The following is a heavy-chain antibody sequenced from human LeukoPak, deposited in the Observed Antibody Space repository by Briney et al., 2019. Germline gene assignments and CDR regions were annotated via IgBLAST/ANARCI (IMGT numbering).Heavy chain of an antibody. J-gene: IGHJ5*02. Sequence: HGASVKVSCKASGYTFTGYYMHWVRQAPGQGLEWMGWISAYNGNTNYAQKLQGRVTMTTDTSTSTAYMELRSLRSDDTAVYYCARVWWFGEFPQGWFDPWGQGTLVTVSS. D-gene: IGHD3-10*01. CDR1: GYTFTGYY. CDR3: ARVWWFGEFPQGWFDP. CDR2: ISAYNGNT. V-gene: IGHV1-18*04.